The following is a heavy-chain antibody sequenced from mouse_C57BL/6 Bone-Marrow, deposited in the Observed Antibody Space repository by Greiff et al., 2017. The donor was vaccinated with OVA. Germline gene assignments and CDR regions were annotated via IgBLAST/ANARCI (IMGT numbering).Heavy chain of an antibody. CDR1: GFTFSDYG. D-gene: IGHD2-4*01. CDR2: ISSGSSTI. V-gene: IGHV5-17*01. Sequence: EVQLVESGGGLVKPGGSLKLSCAASGFTFSDYGMHWVRQAPEKGLEWVAYISSGSSTIYYADTVKGRFTISRDNAKNTLFLQMTSLRSEDTAMYYCAKGYYDYYGWFAYWGQGTLVTVAA. J-gene: IGHJ3*01. CDR3: AKGYYDYYGWFAY.